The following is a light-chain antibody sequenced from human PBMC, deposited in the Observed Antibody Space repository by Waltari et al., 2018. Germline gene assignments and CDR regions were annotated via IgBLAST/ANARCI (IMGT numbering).Light chain of an antibody. CDR1: SRDVWGYNF. V-gene: IGLV2-14*01. Sequence: QSALTQPASVSGSLGPSITISCTGTSRDVWGYNFFSWVQKDPGQAPKLMIYEVSNRPSGVSTRFSGSKSGNTASLTISGLQAEDEADYYCSSHTTSSIWVFGGGTKVTVL. CDR3: SSHTTSSIWV. CDR2: EVS. J-gene: IGLJ3*02.